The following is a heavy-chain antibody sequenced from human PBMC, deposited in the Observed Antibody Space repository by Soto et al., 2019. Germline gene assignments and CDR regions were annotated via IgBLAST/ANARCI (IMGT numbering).Heavy chain of an antibody. V-gene: IGHV4-31*03. J-gene: IGHJ3*02. Sequence: PSETLSLTCTVSGGSTSSGGYYWSWIRQHPGKGLEWIGYIYYSGSTYYNPSLKSRVTISVDTSKNQFSLKLSSVTAADTAVYYCAREGDDSSGYGAFDIWGQGTMVTVSS. CDR3: AREGDDSSGYGAFDI. D-gene: IGHD3-22*01. CDR2: IYYSGST. CDR1: GGSTSSGGYY.